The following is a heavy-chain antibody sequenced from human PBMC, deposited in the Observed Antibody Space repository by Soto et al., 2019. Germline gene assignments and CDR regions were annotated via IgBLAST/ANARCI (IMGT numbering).Heavy chain of an antibody. CDR2: IYYSGST. CDR1: GGSISSYY. J-gene: IGHJ6*03. CDR3: ARDRPDQQAPKGYYYYYMDV. Sequence: SETLSLTCTVSGGSISSYYWSWIRQPPGKGLEWIGYIYYSGSTNYNPSLKSRVTISVDTSKNQFSLKLSSVTAADTAVYYCARDRPDQQAPKGYYYYYMDVWGKGTTVTVSS. V-gene: IGHV4-59*01. D-gene: IGHD6-6*01.